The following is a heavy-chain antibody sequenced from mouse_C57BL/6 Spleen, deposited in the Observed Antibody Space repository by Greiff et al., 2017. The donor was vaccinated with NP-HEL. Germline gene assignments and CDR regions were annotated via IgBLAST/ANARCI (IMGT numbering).Heavy chain of an antibody. Sequence: EVQWVESEGGLVQPGSSMKLSCTASGFTFSDYYMAWVRQVPEKGLEWVANINYDGSSTYYLDSLKSRFIISRDNAKNILYLQMSSLKSEDTATYYCARDGGSSLSFDYWGQGTTLTVSS. V-gene: IGHV5-16*01. CDR3: ARDGGSSLSFDY. D-gene: IGHD1-1*01. CDR2: INYDGSST. CDR1: GFTFSDYY. J-gene: IGHJ2*01.